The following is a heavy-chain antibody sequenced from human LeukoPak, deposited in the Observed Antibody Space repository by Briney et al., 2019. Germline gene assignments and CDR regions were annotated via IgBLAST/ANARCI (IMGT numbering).Heavy chain of an antibody. D-gene: IGHD3-22*01. CDR3: ARVYRGAYYDSSGRWFDP. Sequence: SETLSLTCTVSGGSISSYYWSWLRQPPGKGGEGMGYIYYSGSTNYNPSLKSRVTISVDTSKNQSSLKLSSITAADTAVYYCARVYRGAYYDSSGRWFDPWGQGTLVTVSS. J-gene: IGHJ5*02. CDR1: GGSISSYY. CDR2: IYYSGST. V-gene: IGHV4-59*01.